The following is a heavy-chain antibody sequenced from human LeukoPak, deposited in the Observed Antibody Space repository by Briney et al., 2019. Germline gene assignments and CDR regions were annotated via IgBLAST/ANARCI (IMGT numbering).Heavy chain of an antibody. V-gene: IGHV3-15*01. Sequence: GGSLRLSRPPDGFNFNNAWMTWASQVAGEWLECHAQIRSRPSGGTADYGAPVKDRFTISRDDSKNTVYLQMSSLRTEDTAVYYCCKDLSFTGGGVLFYWGHGTLVTVSS. D-gene: IGHD3-16*01. J-gene: IGHJ4*01. CDR2: IRSRPSGGTA. CDR3: CKDLSFTGGGVLFY. CDR1: GFNFNNAW.